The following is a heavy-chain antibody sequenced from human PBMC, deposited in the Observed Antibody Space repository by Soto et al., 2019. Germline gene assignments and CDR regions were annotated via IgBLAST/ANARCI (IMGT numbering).Heavy chain of an antibody. CDR2: LSWNSGFS. D-gene: IGHD3-22*01. CDR3: AKGRGTIVVTDAYDI. V-gene: IGHV3-9*01. J-gene: IGHJ3*02. Sequence: GGSLRLSCGGSGFSFDDYTMHWVRQAPGKGPEWVASLSWNSGFSGYADSVKGRFTISRDNAQSSVHLQMNNLRTEDTALYYCAKGRGTIVVTDAYDIWGQGTMVTVSS. CDR1: GFSFDDYT.